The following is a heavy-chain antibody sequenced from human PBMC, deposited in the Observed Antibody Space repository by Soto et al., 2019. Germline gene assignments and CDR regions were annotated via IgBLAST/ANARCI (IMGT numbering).Heavy chain of an antibody. CDR2: IIPIFGTA. J-gene: IGHJ3*02. CDR1: GGTFSSYA. V-gene: IGHV1-69*01. D-gene: IGHD4-17*01. CDR3: ARGVLDGDYEFDAFDI. Sequence: QVQLVQSGAEVKKPGSSVKVSCKASGGTFSSYAISWVRQAPGQGLEWMGGIIPIFGTANYAQKFQGRVTSTADESTSTAYMELSSLRSEDTAVYYCARGVLDGDYEFDAFDIWGQGTMVTVSS.